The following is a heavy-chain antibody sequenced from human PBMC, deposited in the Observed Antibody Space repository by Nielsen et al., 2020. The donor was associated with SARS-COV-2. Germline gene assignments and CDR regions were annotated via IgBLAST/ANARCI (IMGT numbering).Heavy chain of an antibody. D-gene: IGHD6-6*01. V-gene: IGHV3-30*03. CDR2: ISYDGSNK. J-gene: IGHJ6*03. Sequence: WIRQPPGKGLEWVAVISYDGSNKYYADSVKGRFTISRDNSKNTLYLQMNSLRAEDTAVYYCASDSDSSSSRYYYYYMDVWGKGTTVPSP. CDR3: ASDSDSSSSRYYYYYMDV.